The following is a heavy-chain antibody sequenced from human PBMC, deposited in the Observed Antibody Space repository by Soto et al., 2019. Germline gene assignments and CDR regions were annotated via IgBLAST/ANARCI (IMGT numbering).Heavy chain of an antibody. CDR3: ARELETGTILFNNYYYGMDV. J-gene: IGHJ6*02. Sequence: SVKVSFKASGDTFSSYAISWVRQAPGQGLEWMGGIIPIFGTANYAQKFQGRVTITADESTSTAYMELSSLRSEDTAVYYCARELETGTILFNNYYYGMDVWGQGTTVTVSS. CDR1: GDTFSSYA. CDR2: IIPIFGTA. D-gene: IGHD1-7*01. V-gene: IGHV1-69*13.